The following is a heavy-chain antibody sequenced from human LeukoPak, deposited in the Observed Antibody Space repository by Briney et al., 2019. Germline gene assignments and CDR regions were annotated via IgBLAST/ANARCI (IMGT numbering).Heavy chain of an antibody. J-gene: IGHJ4*02. CDR1: GGSISSSSYY. CDR3: ARVAYTYDGRCDY. D-gene: IGHD5-18*01. V-gene: IGHV4-39*07. CDR2: IYYSGST. Sequence: SETLSLTCTVSGGSISSSSYYWGWIRQPPGKGLEWIGSIYYSGSTYYNPSLKSRVIISVDTSKNQFSLKLSSVTAADTAVYYCARVAYTYDGRCDYWGQGTLVTVSS.